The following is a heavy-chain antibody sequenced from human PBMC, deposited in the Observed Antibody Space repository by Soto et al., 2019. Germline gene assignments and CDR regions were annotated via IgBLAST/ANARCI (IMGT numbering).Heavy chain of an antibody. CDR1: GFTFSSYS. CDR2: FSSSSSYL. J-gene: IGHJ4*02. D-gene: IGHD4-17*01. V-gene: IGHV3-21*01. CDR3: ARDLIYGDSNVDY. Sequence: GGSLRLSCAASGFTFSSYSMNWVRQAPGKGLEWVSSFSSSSSYLYYADSVKGRFTISRDNAKNSLYLQMNSLRAEDTAVYYCARDLIYGDSNVDYWGQGTLVTVSS.